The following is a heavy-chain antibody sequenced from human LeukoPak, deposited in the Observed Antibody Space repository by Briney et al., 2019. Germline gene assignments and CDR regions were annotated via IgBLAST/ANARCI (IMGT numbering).Heavy chain of an antibody. J-gene: IGHJ3*02. CDR3: ARLTALAGHRGAFDI. CDR2: IYYNGNT. CDR1: GGSIGGHTFY. V-gene: IGHV4-39*02. D-gene: IGHD6-19*01. Sequence: SETLSLTCNVSGGSIGGHTFYWDWIRQPPGKGLEWIATIYYNGNTFYNPSLKSRVAISIDMSKSHFSLHPSSVSAADTAVYYCARLTALAGHRGAFDIWGPGTMVTVSS.